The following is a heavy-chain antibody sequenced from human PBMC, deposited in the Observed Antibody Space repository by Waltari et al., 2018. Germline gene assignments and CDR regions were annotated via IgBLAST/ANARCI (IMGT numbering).Heavy chain of an antibody. CDR3: AKATAYDILTGYPFDY. J-gene: IGHJ4*02. CDR2: ISWNSGSI. Sequence: EVQLVESGGGLVQPGRSLRLSCAASGFTFDDYAMHWVRQAPGKGREWVSGISWNSGSIGYADSVKGRFTISRDNAKNSLYLQMNSLRAEDTALYYCAKATAYDILTGYPFDYWGQGTLVTVSS. D-gene: IGHD3-9*01. V-gene: IGHV3-9*01. CDR1: GFTFDDYA.